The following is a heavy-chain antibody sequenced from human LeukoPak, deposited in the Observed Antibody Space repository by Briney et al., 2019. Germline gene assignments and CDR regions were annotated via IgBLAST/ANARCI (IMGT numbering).Heavy chain of an antibody. J-gene: IGHJ4*02. CDR3: AREQVVVVPAALDY. V-gene: IGHV4-34*01. CDR2: INHSGST. D-gene: IGHD2-2*01. Sequence: SETLSLTCAVYGGSFSGYYCSWIRQPPGKGLEWIGDINHSGSTNYNPSLKSRVTISVDTSKNQISLRLSSVTAADTAVYYCAREQVVVVPAALDYWGQGTLVTVSS. CDR1: GGSFSGYY.